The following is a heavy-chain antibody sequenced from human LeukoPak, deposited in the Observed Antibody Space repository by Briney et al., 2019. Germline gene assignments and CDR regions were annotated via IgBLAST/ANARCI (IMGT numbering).Heavy chain of an antibody. V-gene: IGHV4-34*01. CDR1: GGSFSGYY. CDR3: ARLGYSSSWYDASDI. J-gene: IGHJ3*02. CDR2: INHSGST. D-gene: IGHD6-13*01. Sequence: SETLSLTCAVYGGSFSGYYWSWIRQPPGKGLEWIGEINHSGSTNYNPSLKSRVTISVDTSKNQFSLKLSSVTAADTAVYYCARLGYSSSWYDASDIWGQGTMVTVSS.